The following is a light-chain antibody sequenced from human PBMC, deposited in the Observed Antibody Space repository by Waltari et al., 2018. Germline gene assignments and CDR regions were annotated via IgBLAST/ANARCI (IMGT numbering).Light chain of an antibody. CDR3: QQYDDWPDT. Sequence: EIVMTLSPATLSLSPGEGATLACRASQSASNKLAWYQAKRGQAPRLLIYGASPSATGIPARFSGSGCGTELTLTISSLQSEDVGICVCQQYDDWPDTVGQGTKLDI. CDR1: QSASNK. CDR2: GAS. J-gene: IGKJ2*01. V-gene: IGKV3D-15*01.